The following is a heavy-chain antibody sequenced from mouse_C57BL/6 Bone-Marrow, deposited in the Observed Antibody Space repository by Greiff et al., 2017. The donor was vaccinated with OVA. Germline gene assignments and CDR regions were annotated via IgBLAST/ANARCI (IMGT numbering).Heavy chain of an antibody. J-gene: IGHJ1*03. D-gene: IGHD2-1*01. CDR3: ARGIYYGNGWYFDV. Sequence: DVMLVESGGGLVKPGGSLKLSCAASGFTFSDYGMHWVRQAPEKGLEWVAYISRGSSNIYYADTVKGRFTISRDNAKNTLFLQMTSLRSEDTAMYYCARGIYYGNGWYFDVWGTGTTVTVSS. CDR2: ISRGSSNI. CDR1: GFTFSDYG. V-gene: IGHV5-17*01.